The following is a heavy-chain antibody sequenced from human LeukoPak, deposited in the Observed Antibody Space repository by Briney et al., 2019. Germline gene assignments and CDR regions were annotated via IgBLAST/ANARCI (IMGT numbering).Heavy chain of an antibody. Sequence: SETLSLTCTVSGGSITSSSYYWAWVRRPPGKGLEWIGNIYYSGNTYYNPSLKSRVTISADTSKKQISLKLSSVTAADTAIYSCARLRSDAFDIWGQGTMVTVSS. J-gene: IGHJ3*02. V-gene: IGHV4-39*01. CDR1: GGSITSSSYY. CDR2: IYYSGNT. CDR3: ARLRSDAFDI.